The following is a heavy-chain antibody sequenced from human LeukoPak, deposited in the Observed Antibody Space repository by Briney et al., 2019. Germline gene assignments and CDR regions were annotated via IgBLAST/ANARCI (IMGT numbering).Heavy chain of an antibody. CDR3: ARGARSFDY. CDR2: ISSSSIYK. Sequence: GGSLRLSCAASGFTFSSYSTNWVRQAPGKGLEWVSSISSSSIYKYYADSVKGRFTISRDNAKNSLYLQMNSLRAEDTAVYYCARGARSFDYWGQGTLVTVSS. V-gene: IGHV3-21*01. CDR1: GFTFSSYS. J-gene: IGHJ4*02.